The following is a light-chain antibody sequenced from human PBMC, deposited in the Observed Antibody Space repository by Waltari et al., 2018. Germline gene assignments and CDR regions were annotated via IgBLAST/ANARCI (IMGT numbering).Light chain of an antibody. CDR2: GAS. Sequence: EIVMTQSPATLSLSPGDRATLSCRASQSVSSRLAWYQQKPGQAPRLLIYGASNRATGIPDRFSGSGSGTDFTLTISSLEPEDVAVYFCQQESNWSYSFGQGTKVEIK. J-gene: IGKJ2*03. CDR1: QSVSSR. CDR3: QQESNWSYS. V-gene: IGKV3D-15*01.